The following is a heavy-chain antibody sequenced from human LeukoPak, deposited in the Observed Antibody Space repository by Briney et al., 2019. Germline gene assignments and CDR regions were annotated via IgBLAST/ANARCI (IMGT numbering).Heavy chain of an antibody. CDR1: GGSISSYY. CDR2: IYHSGST. V-gene: IGHV4-38-2*02. CDR3: ARDGLGYSYGYWFDP. Sequence: PSEALSLTCTVSGGSISSYYWSWIRQPPGKGLEWIGSIYHSGSTYYNPSLKSRVTISVDTSKNQFSLKLSSVTAADTAVYYCARDGLGYSYGYWFDPWGQGTLVTVSS. D-gene: IGHD5-18*01. J-gene: IGHJ5*02.